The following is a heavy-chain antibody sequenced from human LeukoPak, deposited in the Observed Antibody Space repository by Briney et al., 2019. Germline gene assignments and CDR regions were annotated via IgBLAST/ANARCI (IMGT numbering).Heavy chain of an antibody. CDR2: IKIKTDGGTI. CDR3: TTYGSGRKFDY. CDR1: GFTFSNYG. Sequence: GGSLRLSCAASGFTFSNYGMNWVRQAPGKGLEWVGRIKIKTDGGTIEYGAPVKGRFTISRDDSKNTLYLQMNSLKSEDTAVYYCTTYGSGRKFDYWGQGILVTVSS. V-gene: IGHV3-15*01. D-gene: IGHD3-10*01. J-gene: IGHJ4*02.